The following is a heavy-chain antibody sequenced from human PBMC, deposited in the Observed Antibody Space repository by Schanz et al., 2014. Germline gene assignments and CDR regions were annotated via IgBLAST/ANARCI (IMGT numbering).Heavy chain of an antibody. Sequence: EVQLLESGGGLVQPGGSLRLSCAASGFIFGSSVMAWVRQAPGKGLVWVSRINGDGSNTNYADSVKGRFTISRDNAKNTLYLQMNSLSAEDTAVYYCARPALWFGDNCFDPWGQGTLVTVSS. CDR1: GFIFGSSV. D-gene: IGHD3-10*01. CDR2: INGDGSNT. V-gene: IGHV3-74*01. J-gene: IGHJ5*02. CDR3: ARPALWFGDNCFDP.